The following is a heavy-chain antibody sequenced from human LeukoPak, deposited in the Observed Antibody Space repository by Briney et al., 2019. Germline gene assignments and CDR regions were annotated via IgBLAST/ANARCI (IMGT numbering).Heavy chain of an antibody. J-gene: IGHJ6*03. CDR3: ARGRTGWHLVAKHYYYYYMDV. D-gene: IGHD2-8*02. Sequence: SETLSLTCTVSGGSISSYYWSWIRQPPGKGLEWNGYIYYSGSTNYNPSLKSRVTISVDTSKNQFSLKLSSVTAADTAVYYCARGRTGWHLVAKHYYYYYMDVWGKGTTVTVSS. CDR1: GGSISSYY. CDR2: IYYSGST. V-gene: IGHV4-59*12.